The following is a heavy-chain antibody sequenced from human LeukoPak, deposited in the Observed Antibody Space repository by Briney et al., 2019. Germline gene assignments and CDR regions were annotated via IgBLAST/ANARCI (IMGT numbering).Heavy chain of an antibody. J-gene: IGHJ4*02. Sequence: ASVKVSCKASGYTFTSYGISWVRQAPGQGLEWMGWISAYNGNTNYAQKFQGRVTMTTDTSATTVYMELGSLRSDDTAVYYCASIVAAAGTIGYWGQGTLVTVSS. CDR3: ASIVAAAGTIGY. V-gene: IGHV1-18*01. CDR1: GYTFTSYG. D-gene: IGHD6-13*01. CDR2: ISAYNGNT.